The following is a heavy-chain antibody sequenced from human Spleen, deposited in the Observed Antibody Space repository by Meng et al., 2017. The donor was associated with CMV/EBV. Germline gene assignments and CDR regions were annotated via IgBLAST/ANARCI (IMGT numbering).Heavy chain of an antibody. J-gene: IGHJ6*02. V-gene: IGHV3-7*01. CDR1: GFTFSSYW. Sequence: GGSLRLSCAASGFTFSSYWMSWVRQAPGKGLEWVANIKQDGSEKYYVDSVKGRFTISRDNAKNSLYLQMNSLRAEDTAVYYCARDTHSSSSPYYYYGMDVWGQGTTVTVSS. CDR2: IKQDGSEK. D-gene: IGHD6-6*01. CDR3: ARDTHSSSSPYYYYGMDV.